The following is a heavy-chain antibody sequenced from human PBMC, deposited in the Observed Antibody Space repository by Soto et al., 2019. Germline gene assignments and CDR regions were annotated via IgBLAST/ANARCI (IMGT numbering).Heavy chain of an antibody. CDR2: IIPIFGTA. V-gene: IGHV1-69*06. D-gene: IGHD6-19*01. CDR1: GGTFSSYA. Sequence: SVKVSCKASGGTFSSYAISWVRQAPGQGLEWMGGIIPIFGTANYAQKFQGRVTITADTSTSTAYMELRSLRSDDTAVYYCARDPSIAVAGNVDYWGQGTLVTVSS. J-gene: IGHJ4*02. CDR3: ARDPSIAVAGNVDY.